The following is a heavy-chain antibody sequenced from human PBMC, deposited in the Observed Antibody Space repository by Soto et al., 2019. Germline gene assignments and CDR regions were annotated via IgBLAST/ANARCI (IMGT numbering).Heavy chain of an antibody. V-gene: IGHV1-46*01. CDR1: GYTFITSYY. CDR2: INPTGTMT. CDR3: ARDTGYDHDAFDI. D-gene: IGHD5-12*01. J-gene: IGHJ3*02. Sequence: ASVKVSCKASGYTFITSYYTHWVRQAPGQGLEWMGIINPTGTMTKYSEKFQGRLSMTRDTSTSTDYMELTTLTSEDTAVYFCARDTGYDHDAFDIWGQGTMVTVSS.